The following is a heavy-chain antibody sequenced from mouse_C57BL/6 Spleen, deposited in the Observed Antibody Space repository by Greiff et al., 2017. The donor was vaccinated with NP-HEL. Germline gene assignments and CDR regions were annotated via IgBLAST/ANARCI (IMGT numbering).Heavy chain of an antibody. CDR2: IYPGSGNT. CDR1: GYSFTSYY. D-gene: IGHD1-1*01. V-gene: IGHV1-66*01. Sequence: QVQLQQSGPELVKPGASVKISCKASGYSFTSYYIHWVKQRPGQGLEWIGWIYPGSGNTKYNEKFKGKATLTADTSSSTAYMQLSSLTSEDSAVYYCARWNGSRYFDYWGQGTTLTVSS. J-gene: IGHJ2*01. CDR3: ARWNGSRYFDY.